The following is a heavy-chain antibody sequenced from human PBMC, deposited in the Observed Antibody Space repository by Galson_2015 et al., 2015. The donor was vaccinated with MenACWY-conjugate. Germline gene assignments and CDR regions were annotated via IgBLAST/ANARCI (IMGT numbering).Heavy chain of an antibody. V-gene: IGHV1-3*01. CDR1: GYTFTSYA. J-gene: IGHJ6*02. CDR3: ATVSKGGSGWYPNPFYYYGMDV. D-gene: IGHD6-19*01. CDR2: INAGNGNT. Sequence: SVKVSCKASGYTFTSYAMHWVRQAPGQRLEWMGWINAGNGNTKYSRKFQGRVTITRDTSASTAYMELSSLRSEDTAVYYCATVSKGGSGWYPNPFYYYGMDVWGQGTTVTVSS.